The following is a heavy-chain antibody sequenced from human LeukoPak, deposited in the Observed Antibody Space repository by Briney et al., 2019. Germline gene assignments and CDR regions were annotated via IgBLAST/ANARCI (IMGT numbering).Heavy chain of an antibody. CDR3: ARAHDYYYYMDV. CDR1: GGSFSDYY. V-gene: IGHV4-34*01. CDR2: IYHSGST. Sequence: PSETLSLTCAVYGGSFSDYYWSWIRQPPGKGLEWIGSIYHSGSTYYNPSLKSRVTISVDTSKNQFSLKLSSVTAADTAVYYCARAHDYYYYMDVWGKGTTVTVSS. J-gene: IGHJ6*03.